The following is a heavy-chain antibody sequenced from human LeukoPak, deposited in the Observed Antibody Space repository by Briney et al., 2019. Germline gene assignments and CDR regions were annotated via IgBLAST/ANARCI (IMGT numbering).Heavy chain of an antibody. D-gene: IGHD6-6*01. CDR3: ATGQQLVPDY. CDR2: IKSKTDGGTT. CDR1: GFTFTSAW. J-gene: IGHJ4*02. Sequence: PGGSLRLSCAASGFTFTSAWMTWVRQAPGKGLEWVGRIKSKTDGGTTDYAAPVKGRITISRDDSKNALYLQMNSLKTEDTAVYYGATGQQLVPDYWGQGTLVTVSS. V-gene: IGHV3-15*01.